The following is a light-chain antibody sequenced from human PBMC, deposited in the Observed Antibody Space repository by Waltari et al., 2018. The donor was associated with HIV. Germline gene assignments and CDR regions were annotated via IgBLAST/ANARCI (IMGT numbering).Light chain of an antibody. Sequence: SYVLTQPPSVSVSPGQTARITRSGDALPTYYAFWYQQQSVQAHLLVIYVDNKRPTGIPGRFSGSSSGTMATLIISGAQVEDEADYFCYSTDSSGNPLFGGGTKLTVL. J-gene: IGLJ2*01. CDR1: ALPTYY. CDR3: YSTDSSGNPL. CDR2: VDN. V-gene: IGLV3-10*01.